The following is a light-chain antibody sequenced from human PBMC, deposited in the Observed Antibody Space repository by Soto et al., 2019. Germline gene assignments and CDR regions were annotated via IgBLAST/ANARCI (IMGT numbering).Light chain of an antibody. Sequence: DIQMNQSPTYLAASVGDRVTITCRASQDITRWLAWYQQKPGTAPKLLIDGASSLQSGVPSRFSGSGSETDFTLTISSLQPEDSATYYCQQTNTFPLTFGGGTKVDNK. J-gene: IGKJ4*01. CDR2: GAS. V-gene: IGKV1-12*01. CDR1: QDITRW. CDR3: QQTNTFPLT.